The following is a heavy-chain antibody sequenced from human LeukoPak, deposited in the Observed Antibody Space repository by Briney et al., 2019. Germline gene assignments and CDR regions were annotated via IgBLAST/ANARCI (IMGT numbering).Heavy chain of an antibody. V-gene: IGHV1-46*01. D-gene: IGHD5-12*01. CDR1: GYTFTSYY. CDR3: ARGGYRDYFDY. Sequence: ASVKVSCKASGYTFTSYYMHWVRQSPGQGLEWMGIINPSGGSTSYAQKFQGRVTMTRDMSTSTVYMELSSLRSEDTAVYYCARGGYRDYFDYWGQGTLVTVSS. CDR2: INPSGGST. J-gene: IGHJ4*02.